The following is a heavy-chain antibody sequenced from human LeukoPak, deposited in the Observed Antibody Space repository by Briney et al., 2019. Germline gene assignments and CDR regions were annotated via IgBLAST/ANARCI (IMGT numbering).Heavy chain of an antibody. CDR3: ARITQGVGY. D-gene: IGHD3-16*01. V-gene: IGHV4-34*01. CDR1: GGSFSGYY. J-gene: IGHJ4*02. Sequence: SETLSLTCAVYGGSFSGYYWSWIRQPPGKGLEWIGEINHSGSTYYNPSLKSRVTISVDTSKNQFSLKLSSVTAANTAVYYCARITQGVGYWGQGTLVTVSS. CDR2: INHSGST.